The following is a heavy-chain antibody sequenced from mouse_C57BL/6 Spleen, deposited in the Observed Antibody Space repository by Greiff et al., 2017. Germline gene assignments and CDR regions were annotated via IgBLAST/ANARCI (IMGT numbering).Heavy chain of an antibody. CDR2: INPGSGGT. V-gene: IGHV1-54*01. CDR1: GYAFTNYL. Sequence: QVQLKESGAELVRPGTSVKVSCKASGYAFTNYLIEWVKQRPGQGLEWIGVINPGSGGTNYNEKFKGKATLTADKSSSTAYMQLSSLTSEDSAVYFCARGGRAYWGQGTLVTVSA. J-gene: IGHJ3*01. CDR3: ARGGRAY.